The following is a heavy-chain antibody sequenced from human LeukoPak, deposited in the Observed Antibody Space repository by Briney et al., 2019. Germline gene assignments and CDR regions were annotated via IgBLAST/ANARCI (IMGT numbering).Heavy chain of an antibody. CDR1: GYTFTSYY. Sequence: GASVKVSCKASGYTFTSYYMHWVRQAPGQGLEWMGIINPSGGSTSYAQKFQGRVTMTRDTSTSTVYMELSSLRSEDTAVYYCARDSEVLRYFDWPRPFDPWGQGTLVTVSS. CDR2: INPSGGST. CDR3: ARDSEVLRYFDWPRPFDP. D-gene: IGHD3-9*01. J-gene: IGHJ5*02. V-gene: IGHV1-46*01.